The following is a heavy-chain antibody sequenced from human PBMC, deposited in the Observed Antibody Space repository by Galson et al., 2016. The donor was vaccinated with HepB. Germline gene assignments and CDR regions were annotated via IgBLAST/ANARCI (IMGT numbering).Heavy chain of an antibody. CDR1: GFTVSGNY. V-gene: IGHV3-53*01. CDR3: ARALWGQSCSSTSCVTGGLDY. D-gene: IGHD2-2*01. J-gene: IGHJ4*02. CDR2: IYSGGGT. Sequence: SLRLSCAASGFTVSGNYLTWVRQAPGRAPECVSIIYSGGGTYYADSVKGRFTIPRDSSKNTMYLQMNSLRVEDKAVYYCARALWGQSCSSTSCVTGGLDYWGPGTLVTVSS.